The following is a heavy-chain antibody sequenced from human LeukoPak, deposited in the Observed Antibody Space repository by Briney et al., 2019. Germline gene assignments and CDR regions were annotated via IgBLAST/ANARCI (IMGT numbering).Heavy chain of an antibody. J-gene: IGHJ6*03. CDR3: ARVAGRQIYYYYMDV. CDR2: IYYSGST. Sequence: SETLSLTCTVSGGSISSSSYYWGWIRQPPGKGLEWIGSIYYSGSTYYNPSLKSRVTISVDTSKNQFSLKLSSVTAADTAVYYCARVAGRQIYYYYMDVWGKGTTVTVSS. CDR1: GGSISSSSYY. D-gene: IGHD6-19*01. V-gene: IGHV4-39*07.